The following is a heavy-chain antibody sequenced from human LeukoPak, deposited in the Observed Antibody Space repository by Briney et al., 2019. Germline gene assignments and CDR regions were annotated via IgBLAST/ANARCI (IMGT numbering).Heavy chain of an antibody. CDR1: GGSIRASNW. CDR3: ARGGWSLDY. D-gene: IGHD6-19*01. CDR2: IYHTGST. J-gene: IGHJ4*02. V-gene: IGHV4-4*02. Sequence: PSGTLSLTCAISGGSIRASNWWSWLRQPPGKGLEWIGEIYHTGSTNYNPSVKSRVTMSVDKSKNQFSLKLSSVTAADTAVYYCARGGWSLDYWGQGTLVTVSS.